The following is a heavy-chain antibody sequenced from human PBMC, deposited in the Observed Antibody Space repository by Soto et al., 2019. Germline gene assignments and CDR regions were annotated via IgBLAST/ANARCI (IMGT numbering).Heavy chain of an antibody. D-gene: IGHD4-17*01. J-gene: IGHJ3*02. Sequence: QVQLVQSGAEVKKPGSSVKVSCTASGGTFSSYAISWVRQAPGQGLEWMGGIIPIFGTANYAQNFQGRVTITADESTSTAYMEVSSLRSDDRAVYYCASASGDYVGHGAFDIWGPGTMVTVSS. CDR1: GGTFSSYA. CDR2: IIPIFGTA. CDR3: ASASGDYVGHGAFDI. V-gene: IGHV1-69*01.